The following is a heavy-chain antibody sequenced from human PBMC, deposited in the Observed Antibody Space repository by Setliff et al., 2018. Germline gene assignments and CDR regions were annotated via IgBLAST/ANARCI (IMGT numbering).Heavy chain of an antibody. CDR1: GFTFSIYG. CDR3: ARTCSGSGCYAGLES. V-gene: IGHV3-23*01. Sequence: GGSLRLSCAASGFTFSIYGMSWVRQAPGKGLEWVAGISSGDVTAYADSVKGRFTISRDISKNTLYLQMNSLRVEDTAVYYCARTCSGSGCYAGLESWGQGTPVTVSS. CDR2: ISSGDVT. J-gene: IGHJ4*02. D-gene: IGHD2-15*01.